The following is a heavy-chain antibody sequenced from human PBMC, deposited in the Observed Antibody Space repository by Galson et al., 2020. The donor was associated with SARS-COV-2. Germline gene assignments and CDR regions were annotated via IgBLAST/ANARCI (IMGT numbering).Heavy chain of an antibody. CDR3: ARSDCSSTSCYSPYNWFDP. Sequence: SETLSLTCTVSGGSISSSSYYWGWIRQPPGKGLAWIGSIYYSGSTYYNPSLKSRVTISVDTSKNQFSLKLSSVTAADTAVYYCARSDCSSTSCYSPYNWFDPWGQGTLVTVSS. CDR1: GGSISSSSYY. J-gene: IGHJ5*02. CDR2: IYYSGST. D-gene: IGHD2-2*01. V-gene: IGHV4-39*01.